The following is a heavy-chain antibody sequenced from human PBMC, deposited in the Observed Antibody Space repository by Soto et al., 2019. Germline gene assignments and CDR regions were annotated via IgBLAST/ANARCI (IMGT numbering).Heavy chain of an antibody. Sequence: QVQLVQSGAEVKKPGASVRISCKSSGYTFTDNYIHWVRQAPGLGPQWLGIINPSGGTTTYGQNFQGRVTMTLDMSTSTVYMELSSLRFEDTAVYWCARGSNGYYSPFDYWGQGTPVTVSS. D-gene: IGHD3-16*01. J-gene: IGHJ4*02. CDR3: ARGSNGYYSPFDY. CDR2: INPSGGTT. CDR1: GYTFTDNY. V-gene: IGHV1-46*01.